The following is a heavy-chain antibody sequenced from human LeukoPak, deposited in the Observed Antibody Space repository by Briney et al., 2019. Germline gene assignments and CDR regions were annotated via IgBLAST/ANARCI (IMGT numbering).Heavy chain of an antibody. J-gene: IGHJ4*02. V-gene: IGHV3-23*01. CDR3: AKARWFGELSTFDY. CDR2: ISGGGDAT. CDR1: DFSFITYA. D-gene: IGHD3-10*01. Sequence: PGGSLRLSCAASDFSFITYAMSWVRQAPGKGLEWVSTISGGGDATYYADSVKGRFTISRDNSKNTLYLQMNSLRAEDTAVYYCAKARWFGELSTFDYWGQGTLVTVSS.